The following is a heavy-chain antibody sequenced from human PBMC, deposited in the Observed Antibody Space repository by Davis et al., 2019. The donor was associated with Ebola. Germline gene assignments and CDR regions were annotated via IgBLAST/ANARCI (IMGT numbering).Heavy chain of an antibody. Sequence: GESLKISCAASGLTFGDGFMSWIRQVPGKGLKWVSYSGGRSLQTSYADSVKGRFTISGDSASNSLYLQMNSLRVEDTAVYYCARAFYDSSGYHWFDPWGQGTLVTVSS. CDR2: SGGRSLQT. V-gene: IGHV3-11*06. CDR1: GLTFGDGF. J-gene: IGHJ5*02. CDR3: ARAFYDSSGYHWFDP. D-gene: IGHD3-22*01.